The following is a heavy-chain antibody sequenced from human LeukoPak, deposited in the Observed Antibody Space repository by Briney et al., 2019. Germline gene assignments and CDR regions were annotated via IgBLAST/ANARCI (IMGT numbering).Heavy chain of an antibody. CDR3: AKDDAALDAFDI. D-gene: IGHD6-6*01. Sequence: GGSLRLSCAVSGFTFGSYSVNWVRQAPGKGLAWVSYISSGGRTKYYADSMKGRFTISRDNAKNSLHLQMDSLRAEDTAVYYCAKDDAALDAFDIWGQGTMVTVSS. V-gene: IGHV3-48*01. CDR1: GFTFGSYS. CDR2: ISSGGRTK. J-gene: IGHJ3*02.